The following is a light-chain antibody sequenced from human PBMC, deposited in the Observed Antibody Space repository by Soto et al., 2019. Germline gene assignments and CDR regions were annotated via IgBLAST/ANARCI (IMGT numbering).Light chain of an antibody. CDR1: QSINNR. Sequence: DIQMTQSPSSLSASVGDRVTITCRASQSINNRLAWHQQKPGKAPKVLICDASSLKSGVPSRFSGSGSGTEFTLTISSLQPDDFATYYCQQYYSYPWTFAQGTIVDI. CDR2: DAS. CDR3: QQYYSYPWT. J-gene: IGKJ1*01. V-gene: IGKV1-5*01.